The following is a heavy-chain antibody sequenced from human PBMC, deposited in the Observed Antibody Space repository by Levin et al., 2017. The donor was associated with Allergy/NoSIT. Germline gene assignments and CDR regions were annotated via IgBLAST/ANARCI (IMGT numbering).Heavy chain of an antibody. CDR3: ARVRAHYYGMDV. J-gene: IGHJ6*02. V-gene: IGHV4-61*01. CDR1: GGSVSSGSYY. Sequence: PSETLSLTCTVSGGSVSSGSYYWSWIRQPPGKGLEWIGYIYYSGSTNYNPSLKSRVTISVDTSKNQFSLKLSSVTAADTAVYYCARVRAHYYGMDVWGQGTTVTVSS. CDR2: IYYSGST.